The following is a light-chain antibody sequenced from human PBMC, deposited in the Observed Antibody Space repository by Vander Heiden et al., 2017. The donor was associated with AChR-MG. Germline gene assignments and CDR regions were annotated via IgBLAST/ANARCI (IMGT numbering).Light chain of an antibody. CDR1: SSNIGSNP. V-gene: IGLV1-44*01. Sequence: QSVLTQPPSASGTPGQRVTISCFGSSSNIGSNPGNWYQQLPGTAPKLLIYNSSQRPSGVPDRFSGSKSGTSVSLAISGLQSEDGAVYYCAAWDDSPNGYVFGTGTKVTVL. CDR2: NSS. CDR3: AAWDDSPNGYV. J-gene: IGLJ1*01.